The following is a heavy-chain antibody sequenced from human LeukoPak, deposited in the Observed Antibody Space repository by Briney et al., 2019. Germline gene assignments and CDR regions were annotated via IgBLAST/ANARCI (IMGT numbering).Heavy chain of an antibody. D-gene: IGHD1-26*01. CDR2: IRYDGSNK. Sequence: PGGSLRLSCAASGFTFSSYGMHWVRQAPGKGLEWVAFIRYDGSNKYYADSVKGRFTISRDNSKNTLYLQMNSLRAEDTAVYCCAKDAHSGSYLGVDYWGQGTLVTVSS. CDR3: AKDAHSGSYLGVDY. J-gene: IGHJ4*02. V-gene: IGHV3-30*02. CDR1: GFTFSSYG.